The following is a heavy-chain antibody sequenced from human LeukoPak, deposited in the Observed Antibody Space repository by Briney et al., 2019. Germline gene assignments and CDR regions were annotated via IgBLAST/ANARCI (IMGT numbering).Heavy chain of an antibody. CDR1: GFTVSSNY. CDR2: IYSGGST. Sequence: TGGSLRLSCAASGFTVSSNYMSWVRQAPGKGLEWVSVIYSGGSTYYADSVKGRFTISRDNSKNTLYLQMNSLRAEDTAVYYCARVKQPAFDYWGQGTLVTVSS. J-gene: IGHJ4*02. D-gene: IGHD6-13*01. CDR3: ARVKQPAFDY. V-gene: IGHV3-53*01.